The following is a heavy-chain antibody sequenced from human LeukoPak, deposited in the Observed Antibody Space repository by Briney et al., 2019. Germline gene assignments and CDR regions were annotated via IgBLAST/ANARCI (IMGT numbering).Heavy chain of an antibody. CDR2: ISGSGGST. CDR1: GFTFSSYA. CDR3: ARDHGPTTYYYGSGTDAFDI. D-gene: IGHD3-10*01. V-gene: IGHV3-23*01. J-gene: IGHJ3*02. Sequence: PGGSLRLSCAASGFTFSSYAMSWVRQAPGKGLEWVSAISGSGGSTYYADSVKGRFTISRDNAKNSLYLQMNSLRAEDTAVYYCARDHGPTTYYYGSGTDAFDIWGQGTMVTVSS.